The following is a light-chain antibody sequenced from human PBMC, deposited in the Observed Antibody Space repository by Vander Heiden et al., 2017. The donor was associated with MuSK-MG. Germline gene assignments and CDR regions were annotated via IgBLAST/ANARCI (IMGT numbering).Light chain of an antibody. CDR3: CSYAGTYSVV. V-gene: IGLV2-11*01. J-gene: IGLJ2*01. CDR2: DVS. Sequence: QSALTQPRSVSGSPGQSVTISCTGTSSDVGGYNYVSWYQQHPGKAPKVMIYDVSKRPSGVPDRFSGSKSGNTASLTISGLQAEDEADYYCCSYAGTYSVVFGGGTKLTGL. CDR1: SSDVGGYNY.